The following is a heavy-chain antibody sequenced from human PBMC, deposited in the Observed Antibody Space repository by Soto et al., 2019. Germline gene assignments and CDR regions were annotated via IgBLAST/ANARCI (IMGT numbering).Heavy chain of an antibody. V-gene: IGHV3-48*02. J-gene: IGHJ6*01. CDR3: ARAVTWGLDV. CDR2: ISRSSTGI. D-gene: IGHD3-10*01. CDR1: GFTFSLYS. Sequence: EVQLVKSGGGLVQPGGSLRLSCAASGFTFSLYSMSWVRQAPGKGLEWVSYISRSSTGIHYADSVKGRFTTSRDDVTNSMHLQMNSLRDGDTAVYYCARAVTWGLDVWGQGTTVSISS.